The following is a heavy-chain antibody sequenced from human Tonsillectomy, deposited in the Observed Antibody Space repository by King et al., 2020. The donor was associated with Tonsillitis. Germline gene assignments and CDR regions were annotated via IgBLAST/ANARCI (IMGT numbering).Heavy chain of an antibody. CDR1: GFTFSSYD. V-gene: IGHV3-13*05. Sequence: VQLVESGGGLVQPGGSLRLSCAASGFTFSSYDMHWVRQTTGKGLEWVSGIGSAGDPYYAGSVKGRFTISRENAENSLYLQMNNPRAGDTAMYYCARAGIAVAGVKHWYFDLWGRGTQVTVSS. CDR3: ARAGIAVAGVKHWYFDL. CDR2: IGSAGDP. D-gene: IGHD6-19*01. J-gene: IGHJ2*01.